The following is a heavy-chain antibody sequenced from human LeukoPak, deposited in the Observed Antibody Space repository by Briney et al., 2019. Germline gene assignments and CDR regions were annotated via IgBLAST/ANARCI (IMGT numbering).Heavy chain of an antibody. CDR1: GITVSTNY. J-gene: IGHJ4*02. CDR3: ARVAYDSSGYYGD. D-gene: IGHD3-22*01. CDR2: ISSSSSYI. Sequence: GGSLRLSCAASGITVSTNYMSWVRQAPGKGLEWVSSISSSSSYIYYADSVKGRFTISRDNAKNSLYLQMNSLRAEDTAVYYCARVAYDSSGYYGDWGQGTQVTVSS. V-gene: IGHV3-21*01.